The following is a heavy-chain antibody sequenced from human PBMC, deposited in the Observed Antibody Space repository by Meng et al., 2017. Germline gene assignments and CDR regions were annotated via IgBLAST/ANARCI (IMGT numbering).Heavy chain of an antibody. CDR1: GGTFSSYA. D-gene: IGHD6-19*01. CDR3: HSGWYQAGDDY. CDR2: IIPIFGTA. J-gene: IGHJ4*02. Sequence: VQRVQVWSEVKKPGAPVNVSCKASGGTFSSYAISWVRQAPGQGLEWMGGIIPIFGTASYAQKFQGRVTITADKSTSTAYMELSSLRSEDTAVYYCHSGWYQAGDDYWGQGTLVTVSS. V-gene: IGHV1-69*06.